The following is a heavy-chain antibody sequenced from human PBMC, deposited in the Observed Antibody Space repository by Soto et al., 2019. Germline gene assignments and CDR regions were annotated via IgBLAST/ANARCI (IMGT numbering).Heavy chain of an antibody. V-gene: IGHV3-23*01. Sequence: TGGSLRLSCAASGFTFSSYAMSWVRQAPGKGLEWVSAISGSGGSTYYADSVKGRVTISRDNSKNTLYLQMNSLRAQDTAVYYCAKDGGGVVPRAKYYFDYGGQGTLVTVSS. CDR1: GFTFSSYA. J-gene: IGHJ4*02. D-gene: IGHD3-16*01. CDR2: ISGSGGST. CDR3: AKDGGGVVPRAKYYFDY.